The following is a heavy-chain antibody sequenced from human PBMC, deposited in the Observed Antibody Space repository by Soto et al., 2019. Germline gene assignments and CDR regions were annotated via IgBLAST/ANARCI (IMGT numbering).Heavy chain of an antibody. CDR1: GGSFSGYY. D-gene: IGHD3-10*01. V-gene: IGHV4-34*01. CDR3: ARGSYYGSGSYAHGMDV. J-gene: IGHJ6*02. CDR2: INHSGST. Sequence: SETLSLTCAVYGGSFSGYYWSWIRQPPGKGLEWIGEINHSGSTNYNPSLKSRVIISVDTSKNQSSLKLSSVTAADTAVYYCARGSYYGSGSYAHGMDVWGQGTTVTVSS.